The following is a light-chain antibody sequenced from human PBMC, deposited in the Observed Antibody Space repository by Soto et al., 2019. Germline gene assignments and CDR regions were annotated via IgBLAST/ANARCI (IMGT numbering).Light chain of an antibody. J-gene: IGLJ3*02. CDR2: DVS. V-gene: IGLV2-14*01. Sequence: QSALTQPASGSGSPGPSITISCTGTSSDVGGYNYVSWYQQHPGKAPKLMIYDVSNRPSGVSNGFSGSKSGNTASLTISGLQAEDEADYYCSSYTSSSTWVFGGGTKLTVL. CDR1: SSDVGGYNY. CDR3: SSYTSSSTWV.